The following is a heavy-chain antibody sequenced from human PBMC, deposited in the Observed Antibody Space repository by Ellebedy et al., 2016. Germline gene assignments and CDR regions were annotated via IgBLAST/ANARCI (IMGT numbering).Heavy chain of an antibody. CDR2: LYSGGTI. Sequence: GGSLRLSCAASGFIFSSNYMSWVRQAPGKGLEWVATLYSGGTILYADSVKGRFTISRDNSKNTLYLQMNNLRAEDTALYYCARGNEIPGPEPLDNWGQGTLVTVSS. J-gene: IGHJ4*02. CDR3: ARGNEIPGPEPLDN. D-gene: IGHD1-14*01. CDR1: GFIFSSNY. V-gene: IGHV3-66*01.